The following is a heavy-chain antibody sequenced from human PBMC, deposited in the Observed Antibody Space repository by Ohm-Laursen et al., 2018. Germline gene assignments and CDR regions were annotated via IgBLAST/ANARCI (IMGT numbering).Heavy chain of an antibody. CDR2: ISSNSNYI. CDR1: GFTFNTFG. V-gene: IGHV3-21*01. Sequence: GSLRLSCAASGFTFNTFGMNWVRQAPGKGLEWVSSISSNSNYIYYADSVKGRFTISRDNAKNSLYLQMNSLRAEDTAVYYCARDSYGDGYIYWGQGTLVTVSS. CDR3: ARDSYGDGYIY. D-gene: IGHD5-24*01. J-gene: IGHJ4*02.